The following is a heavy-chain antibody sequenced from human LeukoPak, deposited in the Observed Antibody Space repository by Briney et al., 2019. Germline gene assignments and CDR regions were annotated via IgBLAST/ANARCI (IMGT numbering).Heavy chain of an antibody. D-gene: IGHD3-9*01. CDR1: GFTFSSYS. V-gene: IGHV3-48*01. J-gene: IGHJ6*04. CDR3: ARVNKIYDILTGKDV. Sequence: PGGSLRLSCAASGFTFSSYSMNWVRQAPGKGLEWVSYISGYSSTIYYADSVKGRFTISRDNAKNSLYLQMNSLRAEDTAVYYCARVNKIYDILTGKDVWGKGTTVTISS. CDR2: ISGYSSTI.